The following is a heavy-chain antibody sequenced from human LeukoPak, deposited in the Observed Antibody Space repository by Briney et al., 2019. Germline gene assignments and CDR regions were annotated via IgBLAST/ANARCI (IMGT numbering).Heavy chain of an antibody. V-gene: IGHV4-34*01. CDR3: ARERTMGNYYGMDV. D-gene: IGHD3-10*01. CDR2: INHSGST. Sequence: SETLSLTCAVYGGSFSGYYWSWIRQPPGKGLEWIGEINHSGSTNYNPSLKSRVTISVDTSKNQFSLKLSSVTAADTAVYYCARERTMGNYYGMDVWGQGTTVTVSS. CDR1: GGSFSGYY. J-gene: IGHJ6*02.